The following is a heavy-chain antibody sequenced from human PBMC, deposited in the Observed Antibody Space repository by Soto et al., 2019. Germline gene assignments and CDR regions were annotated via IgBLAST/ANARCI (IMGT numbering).Heavy chain of an antibody. V-gene: IGHV3-23*01. CDR3: AKVTKRAAAGRYEYYKYGMDV. CDR2: ISGSGGSS. J-gene: IGHJ6*02. Sequence: GGSLRLSCAAAGFTFGDYAMHWVRQAPGKGLEWVSVISGSGGSSYYAASVKGRFTISRDNSKNTLFLQMNGLRAEDTAVYYCAKVTKRAAAGRYEYYKYGMDVWGQGTTVTVSS. D-gene: IGHD6-13*01. CDR1: GFTFGDYA.